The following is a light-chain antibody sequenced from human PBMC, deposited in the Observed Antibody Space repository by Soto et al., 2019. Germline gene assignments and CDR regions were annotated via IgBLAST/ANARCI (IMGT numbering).Light chain of an antibody. CDR1: QSINRW. J-gene: IGKJ1*01. Sequence: DIQMTQSPSTLSAFVGDRVTITCRARQSINRWLAWYQQKPGKAPKLLIFDASTLETGVPSRFSGSGSGTEFTLTISSLQPDDSATYYCQQYNSYRTFGQGTKV. CDR2: DAS. CDR3: QQYNSYRT. V-gene: IGKV1-5*01.